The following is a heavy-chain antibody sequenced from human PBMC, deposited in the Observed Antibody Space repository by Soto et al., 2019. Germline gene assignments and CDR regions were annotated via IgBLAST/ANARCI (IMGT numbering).Heavy chain of an antibody. CDR2: ISSSSSYT. Sequence: GGSLRLSNAASGFTFSDYYMSWIRQAPGKGLEWVSYISSSSSYTNYADSVKGRFTISRDNAKNSLYLQMNSLRAEDTAVYYCAREPTTYSSSWYYYYGMDVWDQGTTVTVSS. D-gene: IGHD6-6*01. V-gene: IGHV3-11*06. J-gene: IGHJ6*02. CDR1: GFTFSDYY. CDR3: AREPTTYSSSWYYYYGMDV.